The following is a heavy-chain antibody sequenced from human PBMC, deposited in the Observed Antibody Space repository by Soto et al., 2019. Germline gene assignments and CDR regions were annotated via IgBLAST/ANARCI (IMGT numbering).Heavy chain of an antibody. Sequence: QVPLVESGGGVVQPGRSLRLSCAASGFTFSSYAMHWVRQAPGKGLEWVAVISYDGSNKYYADSVKGRFTISRDNSKHTLYLQMNSLRAEDTAVYYCARDEIRFSWAYGMDVWGQGTTVTVSS. D-gene: IGHD3-3*01. CDR2: ISYDGSNK. CDR3: ARDEIRFSWAYGMDV. J-gene: IGHJ6*02. V-gene: IGHV3-30-3*01. CDR1: GFTFSSYA.